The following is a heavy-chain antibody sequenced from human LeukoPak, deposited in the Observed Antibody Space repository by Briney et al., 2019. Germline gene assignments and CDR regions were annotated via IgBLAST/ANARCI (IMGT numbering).Heavy chain of an antibody. J-gene: IGHJ4*02. CDR2: IRYDGSNK. Sequence: GGSLRLSCAASGFTFSSYGMHWVRQAPGKGLEWVAFIRYDGSNKYYADSVKGRFTISRDNSKNTLYLQMNSLRAKDTAVYYCAKEVRRYCSGGSCPLWGQGTLVTVSS. D-gene: IGHD2-15*01. V-gene: IGHV3-30*02. CDR3: AKEVRRYCSGGSCPL. CDR1: GFTFSSYG.